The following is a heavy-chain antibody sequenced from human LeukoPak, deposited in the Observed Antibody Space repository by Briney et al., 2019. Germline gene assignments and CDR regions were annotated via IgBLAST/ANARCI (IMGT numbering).Heavy chain of an antibody. J-gene: IGHJ4*02. CDR1: GFTFSSYA. V-gene: IGHV3-23*01. CDR2: ISGSGGST. Sequence: GGSLRLSCAASGFTFSSYAMSWVRQAPGKGLEWVSAISGSGGSTYYADSVKGRFTISRDNSKNTLYLQMNSLRVEDTAVYYCASRDPCSGGTCYALAYWGQGALVTVSS. CDR3: ASRDPCSGGTCYALAY. D-gene: IGHD2-15*01.